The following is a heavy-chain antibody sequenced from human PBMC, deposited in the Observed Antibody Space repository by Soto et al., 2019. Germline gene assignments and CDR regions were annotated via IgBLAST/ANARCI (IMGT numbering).Heavy chain of an antibody. CDR1: GFTFSSYG. CDR2: ISYDGSNK. CDR3: AKEALGRHAVAGTFFDY. D-gene: IGHD6-19*01. J-gene: IGHJ4*02. V-gene: IGHV3-30*18. Sequence: PGGSLRLSCAASGFTFSSYGMHWVRQAPGKGLEWVAVISYDGSNKYYADSVKGRFTISRDNSKNTLYLQMNSLRAEDTAVYYCAKEALGRHAVAGTFFDYWGQGTLVTVSS.